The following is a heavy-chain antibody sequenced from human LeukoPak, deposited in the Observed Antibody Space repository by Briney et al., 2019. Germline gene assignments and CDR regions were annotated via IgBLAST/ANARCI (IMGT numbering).Heavy chain of an antibody. CDR3: ARTPGYCSGTSCYIAY. J-gene: IGHJ4*02. V-gene: IGHV4-4*09. D-gene: IGHD2-2*02. Sequence: PSETLSLTCTVSGGSISSYYWSWIRQPPGKGLEWIGYMYSSGDTYYNPSLKSRVTISVDTPKNQFSLRLSSVTAADTAVYYCARTPGYCSGTSCYIAYWGQGTLVTVSS. CDR1: GGSISSYY. CDR2: MYSSGDT.